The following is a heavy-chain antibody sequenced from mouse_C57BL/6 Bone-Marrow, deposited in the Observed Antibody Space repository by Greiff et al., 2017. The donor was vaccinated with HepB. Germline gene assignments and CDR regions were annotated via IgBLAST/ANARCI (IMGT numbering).Heavy chain of an antibody. CDR2: IYPRSGNT. D-gene: IGHD1-1*01. J-gene: IGHJ4*01. CDR1: GYTFTSYG. V-gene: IGHV1-81*01. Sequence: VKLQESGAELARPGASVKLSCKASGYTFTSYGISWVKQRTGQGLEWIGEIYPRSGNTYYNEKFKGKATLTADKSSSTAYMELRSLTSEDSAVYFCTTVVALYYYAVDYWGQGTSVTVSS. CDR3: TTVVALYYYAVDY.